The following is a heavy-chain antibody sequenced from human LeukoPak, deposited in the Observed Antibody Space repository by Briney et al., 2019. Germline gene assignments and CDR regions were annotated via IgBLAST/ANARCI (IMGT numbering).Heavy chain of an antibody. D-gene: IGHD3-22*01. CDR3: ARDRGYYVFDY. J-gene: IGHJ4*02. Sequence: GGSLRLSCAASGFTFSSYWMTWVRQAPGKGLEWVAHVKPDGSEKSYVDSVKGRFAISRDNAQNSLYLQMNSLRAEDTAVYYCARDRGYYVFDYWGQGTLVTVSS. CDR1: GFTFSSYW. CDR2: VKPDGSEK. V-gene: IGHV3-7*01.